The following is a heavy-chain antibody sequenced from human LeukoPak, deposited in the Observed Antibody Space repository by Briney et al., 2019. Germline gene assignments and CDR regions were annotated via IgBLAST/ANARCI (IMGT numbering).Heavy chain of an antibody. D-gene: IGHD1-20*01. CDR2: MNPNSGNT. V-gene: IGHV1-8*01. Sequence: GASVKVSCKAPGYTFTSYDINWVRQATGQGLEWTGWMNPNSGNTGYAQKFQGRVTMTRNTSISTAYMELSSLRSEDTAVYYCFWGITGTKGAFDIWGQGTMVTVSS. CDR3: FWGITGTKGAFDI. J-gene: IGHJ3*02. CDR1: GYTFTSYD.